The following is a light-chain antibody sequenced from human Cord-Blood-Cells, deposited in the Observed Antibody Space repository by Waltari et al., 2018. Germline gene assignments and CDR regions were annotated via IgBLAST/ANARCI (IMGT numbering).Light chain of an antibody. Sequence: EIAMTQSPATLSVSLGERATLSCRPSRSVSSNLARYQQKPDQAPWLLIYGGSTRATDIPARFSGSASGSDFTLTIRVLLSEDFAVYYFQQYNNWPLLTFGGGTHVEIK. CDR2: GGS. CDR3: QQYNNWPLLT. CDR1: RSVSSN. V-gene: IGKV3-15*01. J-gene: IGKJ4*01.